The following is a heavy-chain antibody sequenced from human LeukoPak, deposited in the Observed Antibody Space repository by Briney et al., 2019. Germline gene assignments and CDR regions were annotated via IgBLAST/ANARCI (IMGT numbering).Heavy chain of an antibody. CDR1: GCSISSSSYY. D-gene: IGHD2-15*01. CDR3: ARQKSGGSCYSDY. J-gene: IGHJ4*02. V-gene: IGHV4-39*01. Sequence: SETLSLTCTVSGCSISSSSYYWGWIRQPPGKGLEWIGSIYYSGSTYYNPSLKSRVTISVDTSKNQFSLKLSSVTAADTAVYYCARQKSGGSCYSDYWGQGTLVTVSS. CDR2: IYYSGST.